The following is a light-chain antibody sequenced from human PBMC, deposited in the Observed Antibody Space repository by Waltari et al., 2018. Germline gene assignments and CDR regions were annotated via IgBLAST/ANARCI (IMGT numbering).Light chain of an antibody. CDR2: AAS. CDR1: QVISNY. V-gene: IGKV1-16*02. CDR3: QQYNSYPFT. J-gene: IGKJ4*01. Sequence: DIQMTQSPSSLSASVGDRVTITCRASQVISNYLAWFQQKPGEAPKSLIFAASSLQSGVPSKFSGSGSGTDFTLTISSLQPEDFATYYCQQYNSYPFTFGVVTKVEIK.